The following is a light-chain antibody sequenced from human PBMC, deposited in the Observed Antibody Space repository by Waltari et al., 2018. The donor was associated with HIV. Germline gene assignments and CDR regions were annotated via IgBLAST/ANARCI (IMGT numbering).Light chain of an antibody. Sequence: QSALTQPPSASGSPGQSVTISCTGTSSDIGGFVSWYQQHSGKAPKLMIDEVTKRPSGVPDRFSGSTAGNTASLTVSGLQAEDEADYYCGSYTGDESPDVVFGEGTKLTVL. CDR3: GSYTGDESPDVV. J-gene: IGLJ2*01. CDR2: EVT. CDR1: SSDIGGF. V-gene: IGLV2-8*01.